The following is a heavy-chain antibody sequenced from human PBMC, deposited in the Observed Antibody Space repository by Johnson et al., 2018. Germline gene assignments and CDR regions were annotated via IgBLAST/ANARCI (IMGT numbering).Heavy chain of an antibody. J-gene: IGHJ6*02. D-gene: IGHD3-10*01. CDR2: IWYDGSYK. V-gene: IGHV3-33*01. Sequence: QVQLVESGGGVVQXGRSXRLXCAASGFTFRSSGLHWVRQAPGKGLEWVALIWYDGSYKYSADSVQGRFTNSRDNSKNMLYVQMNSLRDEDPAMYYRGRGGKDDYGMDVWGPGTTVTVSS. CDR3: GRGGKDDYGMDV. CDR1: GFTFRSSG.